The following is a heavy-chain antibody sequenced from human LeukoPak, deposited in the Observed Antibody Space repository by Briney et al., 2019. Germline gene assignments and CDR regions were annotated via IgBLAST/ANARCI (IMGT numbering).Heavy chain of an antibody. Sequence: GGSLRLSCAASGFSFSSYAMHWVRQAPGKGLEWVVVILDDENNKNYADSVKGRFTISRDNSKNTLYLQMNSLRADDTALYYCAKYRTTSAPPRNFDYWGQGTLVTVSS. CDR3: AKYRTTSAPPRNFDY. J-gene: IGHJ4*02. V-gene: IGHV3-30-3*02. CDR2: ILDDENNK. D-gene: IGHD1-14*01. CDR1: GFSFSSYA.